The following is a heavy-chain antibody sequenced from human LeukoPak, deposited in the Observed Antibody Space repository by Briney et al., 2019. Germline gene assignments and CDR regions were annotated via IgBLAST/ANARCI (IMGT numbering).Heavy chain of an antibody. D-gene: IGHD3-10*01. CDR1: GGSISSSVYY. CDR2: IYYSGST. Sequence: SETLSLTCTVSGGSISSSVYYWSWIRQPPGKGLEWIGYIYYSGSTNYNPSLKSRVTISVDTSKNQFSLRLSSVTAADTAMFYCARYYYGSGSLYYYYYYINVWGKGTTVTVSS. CDR3: ARYYYGSGSLYYYYYYINV. V-gene: IGHV4-61*05. J-gene: IGHJ6*03.